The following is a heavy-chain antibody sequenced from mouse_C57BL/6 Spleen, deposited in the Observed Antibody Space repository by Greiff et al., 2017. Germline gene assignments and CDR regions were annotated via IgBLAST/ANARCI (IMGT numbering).Heavy chain of an antibody. J-gene: IGHJ2*01. V-gene: IGHV1-82*01. CDR3: ARITTVVAGGFDY. CDR2: IYPGDGDT. D-gene: IGHD1-1*01. CDR1: GYAFSSSW. Sequence: QVHVKQSGPELVKPGASVKISCKASGYAFSSSWMNWVKQRPGKGLEWIGRIYPGDGDTNYNGKFKGKATLTADKSSSTAYMQLSSLTSEDSAVYFCARITTVVAGGFDYWGQGTTLTVSS.